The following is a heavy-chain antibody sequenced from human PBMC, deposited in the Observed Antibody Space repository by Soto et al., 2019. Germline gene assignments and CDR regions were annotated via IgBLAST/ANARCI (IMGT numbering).Heavy chain of an antibody. D-gene: IGHD2-2*01. CDR3: ATVALVELGCSSTSCYWGSSFDY. Sequence: GGSLRLSCAASGFTFSSYAMSWVRQAPGKGLEWVSAISGSGGSTYYADSVKGRFTISRDNSKNTLYLQMNSLRAEDTVVSYCATVALVELGCSSTSCYWGSSFDYWGQGTLVTVSS. J-gene: IGHJ4*02. CDR1: GFTFSSYA. V-gene: IGHV3-23*01. CDR2: ISGSGGST.